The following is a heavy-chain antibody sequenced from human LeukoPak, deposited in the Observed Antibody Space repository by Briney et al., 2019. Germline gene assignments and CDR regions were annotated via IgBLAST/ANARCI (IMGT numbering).Heavy chain of an antibody. CDR3: AGDGLCSGGSCYGFNAFDI. D-gene: IGHD2-15*01. J-gene: IGHJ3*02. CDR2: ISSSSSYI. Sequence: GGSLRLSCAASGFTFSSYSMNWVRQAPGKGLEWVSSISSSSSYIYYADSVKGRFTISRDNAKNSLYLQMNSLRAEDTAVYYCAGDGLCSGGSCYGFNAFDIWGQGTMVTVSS. CDR1: GFTFSSYS. V-gene: IGHV3-21*01.